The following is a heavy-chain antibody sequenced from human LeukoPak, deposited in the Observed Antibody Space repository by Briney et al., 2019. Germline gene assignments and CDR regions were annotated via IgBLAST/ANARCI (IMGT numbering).Heavy chain of an antibody. J-gene: IGHJ4*02. D-gene: IGHD1-26*01. CDR2: ISYDGSNK. Sequence: GRSLRLSCAASGFTFSSYAMHWVRQAPGKGLEWVAVISYDGSNKYYADSVKGRFTISRDNSKNTLYLQINSLTAEDTAVYYCAKVSVGATRGAFDYWGQGTLVTVSS. CDR3: AKVSVGATRGAFDY. CDR1: GFTFSSYA. V-gene: IGHV3-30-3*01.